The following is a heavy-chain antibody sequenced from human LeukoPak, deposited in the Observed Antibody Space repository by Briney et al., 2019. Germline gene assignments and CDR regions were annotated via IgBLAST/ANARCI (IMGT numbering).Heavy chain of an antibody. CDR2: IRQDGSDK. J-gene: IGHJ3*01. V-gene: IGHV3-7*01. Sequence: PGGSLRLSCAIPGFTSTTAWMTWVRQAPGKGLEWAADIRQDGSDKYYVDSVKGRFIISRDNAKKSVSLHMNNLRVEDTAVYYCVVHKYIVSSSAFDFWGRGTMVTVSS. D-gene: IGHD6-6*01. CDR3: VVHKYIVSSSAFDF. CDR1: GFTSTTAW.